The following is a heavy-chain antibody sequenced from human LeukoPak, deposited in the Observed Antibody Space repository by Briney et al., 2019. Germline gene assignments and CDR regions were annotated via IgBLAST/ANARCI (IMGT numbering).Heavy chain of an antibody. CDR3: AKDMTRRRDGYSYFDY. J-gene: IGHJ4*02. CDR1: GFTFSSYW. D-gene: IGHD5-24*01. Sequence: GGSLRLSCAASGFTFSSYWMHWVRQAPGKGLVWVSRINSDGSSASYADSVKGRFTISRDNSKNTLYLQMNSLRAEDTAVYYCAKDMTRRRDGYSYFDYWGQGTLVTVSS. V-gene: IGHV3-74*01. CDR2: INSDGSSA.